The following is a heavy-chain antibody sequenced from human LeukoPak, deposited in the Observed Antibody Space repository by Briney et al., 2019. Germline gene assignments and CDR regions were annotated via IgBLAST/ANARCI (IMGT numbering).Heavy chain of an antibody. V-gene: IGHV4-59*01. Sequence: PSETLSLTCTVSGGSISSCYWSWIRQPPGKGLEWIGYIYYSGSTNYNPSLKSRVTISVDTSKNQFSLKLSSVTAADTAVYYCARGVSGYYDFWSGFPASTNWFAPWGQGTLVTVSS. CDR1: GGSISSCY. J-gene: IGHJ5*02. D-gene: IGHD3-3*01. CDR3: ARGVSGYYDFWSGFPASTNWFAP. CDR2: IYYSGST.